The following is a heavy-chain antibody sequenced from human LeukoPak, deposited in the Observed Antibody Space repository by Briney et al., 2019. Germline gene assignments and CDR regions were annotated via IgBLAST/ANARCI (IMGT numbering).Heavy chain of an antibody. CDR1: GGSISSYY. CDR3: ARLTTGALDAFDI. CDR2: IYYSGST. Sequence: SETLSLTCTVSGGSISSYYWSWIRQPPGKGLEWIGYIYYSGSTNYNPSLKSRVTISVDTSKNQFSLKLSSVTAADTAVYYCARLTTGALDAFDIWGQGTMVTVSS. J-gene: IGHJ3*02. D-gene: IGHD4-17*01. V-gene: IGHV4-59*01.